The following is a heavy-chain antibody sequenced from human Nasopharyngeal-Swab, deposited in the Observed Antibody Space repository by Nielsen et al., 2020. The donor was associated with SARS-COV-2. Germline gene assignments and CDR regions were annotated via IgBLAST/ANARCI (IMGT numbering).Heavy chain of an antibody. D-gene: IGHD3-22*01. CDR2: IYYSGST. CDR3: ARPGYDSSGYTSYFDY. J-gene: IGHJ4*02. Sequence: WIRQPPGKGLEWIGSIYYSGSTYYNPSLKSRVTISVDTSKNQFSLKLSSVTAADTAVDYCARPGYDSSGYTSYFDYWGQGTLVTVSS. V-gene: IGHV4-39*01.